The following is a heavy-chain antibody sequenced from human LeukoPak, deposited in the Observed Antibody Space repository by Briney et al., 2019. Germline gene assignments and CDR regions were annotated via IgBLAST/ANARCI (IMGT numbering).Heavy chain of an antibody. CDR2: ISAYNGNT. J-gene: IGHJ4*02. CDR3: ARDRLVRWGYYDSSGYYPFDY. D-gene: IGHD3-22*01. Sequence: ASVKVSCKASGYTFTSYGISWVRQAPGQGLEWMGWISAYNGNTNYAQKLQGRVTMTTDTSTSTAYMELRSLRSDDTAVYYCARDRLVRWGYYDSSGYYPFDYWGQGTLVTVSS. V-gene: IGHV1-18*01. CDR1: GYTFTSYG.